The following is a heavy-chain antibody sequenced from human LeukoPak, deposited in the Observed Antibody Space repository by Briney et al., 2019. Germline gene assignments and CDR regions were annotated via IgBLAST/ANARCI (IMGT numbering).Heavy chain of an antibody. CDR1: GASISSFY. Sequence: SETLSLTCTVSGASISSFYWTWIRQVPGKGLELIGYVYNRGSTHYNPSLQSRASISIDTSKNQFSLRLSSVTAADTAVYYCARVQGPNTQYTGYGFFDYWGQGTLVTVSS. D-gene: IGHD5-12*01. J-gene: IGHJ4*02. CDR3: ARVQGPNTQYTGYGFFDY. V-gene: IGHV4-59*01. CDR2: VYNRGST.